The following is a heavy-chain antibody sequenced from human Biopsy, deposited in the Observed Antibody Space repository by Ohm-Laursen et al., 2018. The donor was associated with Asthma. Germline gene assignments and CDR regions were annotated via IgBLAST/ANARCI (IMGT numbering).Heavy chain of an antibody. CDR2: VYYSGST. Sequence: SDTLSLTCTVSGGSINNFYRSWIRQPPGKGLESIGHVYYSGSTNYNHSLKSRVTISIDASKNQFSLKLSSVTAADAAVYYCARASVAASSNWFDPWGQGTLVTVSS. CDR1: GGSINNFY. D-gene: IGHD6-19*01. CDR3: ARASVAASSNWFDP. V-gene: IGHV4-59*08. J-gene: IGHJ5*02.